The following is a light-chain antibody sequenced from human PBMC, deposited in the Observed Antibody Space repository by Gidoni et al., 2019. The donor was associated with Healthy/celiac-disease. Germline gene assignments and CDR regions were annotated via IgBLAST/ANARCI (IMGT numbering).Light chain of an antibody. J-gene: IGKJ4*01. Sequence: DIVLTHSPATLSLSPGERATLPFRASQSVSSYLAWYQQKPGQAPRLLIYDASNRATGIPARFSGSGSGTDFTLTISSLEPEDFAVYYCQQRSNWGLTFGGGTKVEIK. CDR1: QSVSSY. CDR3: QQRSNWGLT. CDR2: DAS. V-gene: IGKV3-11*01.